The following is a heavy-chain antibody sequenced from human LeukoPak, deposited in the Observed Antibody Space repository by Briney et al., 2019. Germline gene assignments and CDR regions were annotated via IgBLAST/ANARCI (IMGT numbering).Heavy chain of an antibody. CDR3: ARETYYGMDV. CDR2: IKQDESEK. V-gene: IGHV3-7*03. J-gene: IGHJ6*02. CDR1: GFTFISYW. Sequence: GSLRLSCAASGFTFISYWMSWVRQAPGKGLEWVANIKQDESEKYYVDSVKGRFAISRDNAKNSLYLQMNSLRAEDAAVYYCARETYYGMDVWGQGTTVTVSS.